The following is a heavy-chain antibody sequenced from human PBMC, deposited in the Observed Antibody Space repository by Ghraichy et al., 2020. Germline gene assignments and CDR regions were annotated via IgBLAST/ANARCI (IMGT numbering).Heavy chain of an antibody. CDR3: RRKDYNYYHLDV. J-gene: IGHJ6*02. CDR1: GGSISNVSYY. V-gene: IGHV4-39*01. CDR2: ISYTGST. Sequence: SETLSLTCTVSGGSISNVSYYWGWVCQPPGRGLDWVANISYTGSTYSDPSLKRRVTMSVDTSRNQFSLKVNSVTAADAAVYYCRRKDYNYYHLDVWGQGTTVPVPS.